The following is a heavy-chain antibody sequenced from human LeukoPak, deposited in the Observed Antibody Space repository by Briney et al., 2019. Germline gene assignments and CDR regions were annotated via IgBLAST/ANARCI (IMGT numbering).Heavy chain of an antibody. CDR2: IIPIFGPP. J-gene: IGHJ3*02. Sequence: SVKVSCKASGGTFSNYAISWVRQAPGQGLEWLGGIIPIFGPPNTAQKFQGRVTITADESTSTVHMELSSLTSEDTAMYYCARDRSSGTFDSFGIWGPGTMVTVSS. CDR3: ARDRSSGTFDSFGI. V-gene: IGHV1-69*13. CDR1: GGTFSNYA. D-gene: IGHD1-26*01.